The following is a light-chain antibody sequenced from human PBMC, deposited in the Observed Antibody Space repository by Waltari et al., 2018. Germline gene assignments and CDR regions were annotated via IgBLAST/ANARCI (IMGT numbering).Light chain of an antibody. J-gene: IGLJ3*02. CDR2: VNSDGSH. CDR3: QTGGHGTWV. V-gene: IGLV4-69*01. CDR1: SGHSTNV. Sequence: QLVLTQSPSASASLGASVKLTCTLSSGHSTNVIAWLQKRPEQGPRYLMKVNSDGSHNKGDEIPDRFSGSSSGAERYLTRSSLQSEDEADYYCQTGGHGTWVFGGGTKLTVL.